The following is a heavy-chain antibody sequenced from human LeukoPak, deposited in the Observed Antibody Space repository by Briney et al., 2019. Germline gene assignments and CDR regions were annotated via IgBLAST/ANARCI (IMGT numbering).Heavy chain of an antibody. CDR1: GGSISSSSYY. V-gene: IGHV4-39*01. J-gene: IGHJ4*02. D-gene: IGHD6-19*01. Sequence: PSETLSLTCTVSGGSISSSSYYWGWIRQPPGKGLEWIGSIYYSGSTYYNPSLKSRVTISVDTSKNQFSLKLSSVTAADTAVYYCARHGLGLIAVADRDYWGQGTLVTVSS. CDR3: ARHGLGLIAVADRDY. CDR2: IYYSGST.